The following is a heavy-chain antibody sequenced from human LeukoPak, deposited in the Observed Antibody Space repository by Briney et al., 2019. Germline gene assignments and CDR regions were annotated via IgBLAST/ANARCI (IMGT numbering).Heavy chain of an antibody. D-gene: IGHD6-13*01. CDR3: ARGGQQQAFDI. J-gene: IGHJ3*02. CDR2: LYYDGVNK. Sequence: GGSLRLSYAASGFSLTNYGMHWVRQAPGKGLEWLAVLYYDGVNKYYADSVKGRFTVSRDTSKNTLYLQMNSLRTDDTAIYYCARGGQQQAFDIWGQGTLVTVSS. V-gene: IGHV3-30*12. CDR1: GFSLTNYG.